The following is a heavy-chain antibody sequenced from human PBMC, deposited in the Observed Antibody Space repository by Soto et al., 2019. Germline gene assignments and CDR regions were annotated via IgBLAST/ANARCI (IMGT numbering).Heavy chain of an antibody. J-gene: IGHJ4*02. CDR2: IIPFFGTP. CDR1: GGIFSTYA. Sequence: QVQLVQSGAEVKKPGSSVKVSCKASGGIFSTYAISWLRQAPGQGLEWMGGIIPFFGTPNYAQRLQGRVNTTADESTSTAYMELSRVRSEDTAVYYCARDRDDYGSGNYYNRIDFWGQGTLVTVSS. V-gene: IGHV1-69*01. CDR3: ARDRDDYGSGNYYNRIDF. D-gene: IGHD3-10*01.